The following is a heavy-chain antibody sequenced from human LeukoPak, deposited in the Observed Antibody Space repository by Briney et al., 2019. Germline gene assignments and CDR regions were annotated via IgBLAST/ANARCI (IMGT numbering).Heavy chain of an antibody. J-gene: IGHJ4*02. CDR3: ARHGGTIGFFDS. D-gene: IGHD1-26*01. V-gene: IGHV4-59*08. Sequence: PSETLSLTCSVSNGSICNYYWSWIRQAPGKGLEWIGYVYHSGTANYNPSLKRRVTISADTSKNHFSLRLRSVSAADTAVYYFARHGGTIGFFDSWGQGTLVTVSS. CDR1: NGSICNYY. CDR2: VYHSGTA.